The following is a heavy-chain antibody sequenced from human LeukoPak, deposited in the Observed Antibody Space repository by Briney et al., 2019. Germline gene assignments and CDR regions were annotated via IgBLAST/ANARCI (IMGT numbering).Heavy chain of an antibody. Sequence: SETLSLTCTVSGGSISSSSYYWGWIRQPPGKGLEWIGSIYYSGSTYYNPSLKSRVTISVDTSKNQFSLKLSSVTAADTAVYYCARVFSWLDYWGQGTLVTVSS. V-gene: IGHV4-39*07. CDR3: ARVFSWLDY. CDR2: IYYSGST. J-gene: IGHJ4*02. CDR1: GGSISSSSYY. D-gene: IGHD6-13*01.